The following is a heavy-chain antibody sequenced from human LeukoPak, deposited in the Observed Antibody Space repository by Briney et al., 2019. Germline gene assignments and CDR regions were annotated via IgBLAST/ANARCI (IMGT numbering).Heavy chain of an antibody. D-gene: IGHD3-3*01. V-gene: IGHV3-30*18. CDR2: ISYDGSNK. J-gene: IGHJ4*02. CDR3: AKENDFWSGYYGS. Sequence: AVISYDGSNKYYADSVKGRFTISRDNSKNTLYLQMNSLRAEDTAVYYCAKENDFWSGYYGSWGQGTLVTVSS.